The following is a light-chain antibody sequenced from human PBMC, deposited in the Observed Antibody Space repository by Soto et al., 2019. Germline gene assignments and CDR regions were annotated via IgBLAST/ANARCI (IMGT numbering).Light chain of an antibody. CDR3: SSYGGSDNLI. CDR2: EDI. Sequence: QSALTQPPSASGSPGQSVTISCTGSSSDVGGYNCVSWFQQHPGKAPKLMIFEDIKRPSGVPERFSASKSGNTASLTVSGLQAEDEADYYCSSYGGSDNLIFGGGTKLTVL. J-gene: IGLJ2*01. CDR1: SSDVGGYNC. V-gene: IGLV2-8*01.